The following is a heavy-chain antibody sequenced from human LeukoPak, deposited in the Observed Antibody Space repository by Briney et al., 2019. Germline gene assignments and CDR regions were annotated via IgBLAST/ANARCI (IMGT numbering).Heavy chain of an antibody. D-gene: IGHD3-3*01. CDR3: ARKGVVNADAFDI. V-gene: IGHV4-59*08. CDR2: IYYSGST. J-gene: IGHJ3*02. CDR1: GGSISRYY. Sequence: SETLSLTCTVSGGSISRYYWSWIRQPPGKGLEWIGYIYYSGSTNYNPSLKSRVTISVDTSKNQFSLKLSSVTAADTAVYYCARKGVVNADAFDIWGKGTMVTVSS.